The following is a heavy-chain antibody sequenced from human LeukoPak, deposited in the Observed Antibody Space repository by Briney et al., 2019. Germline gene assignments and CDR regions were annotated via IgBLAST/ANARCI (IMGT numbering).Heavy chain of an antibody. CDR1: GGTFSSYA. J-gene: IGHJ3*02. D-gene: IGHD3-22*01. V-gene: IGHV1-69*05. Sequence: GSSVKVSCKASGGTFSSYAISWVRQAPGKGLEWMGRIIPIFGTANYAQKFQGRVTITTDESTSTAYMELSSLRSEDTAVYYCARPYYYDSSGYYGGDAFDIWGQGTMVTVSS. CDR2: IIPIFGTA. CDR3: ARPYYYDSSGYYGGDAFDI.